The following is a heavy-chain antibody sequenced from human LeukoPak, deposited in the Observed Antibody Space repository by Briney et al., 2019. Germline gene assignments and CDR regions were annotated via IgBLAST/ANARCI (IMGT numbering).Heavy chain of an antibody. V-gene: IGHV1-46*01. J-gene: IGHJ4*02. CDR1: GYTFTSYY. CDR2: INPSGDST. Sequence: ASVKVSCKASGYTFTSYYTHWVRQAPGQGLEWMGIINPSGDSTSYAQKFQGRVTMTRDTSISTAYMELSRLRSDDTAVYYCARDYCSSTSCLFDYWGQGTLVTVSS. CDR3: ARDYCSSTSCLFDY. D-gene: IGHD2-2*01.